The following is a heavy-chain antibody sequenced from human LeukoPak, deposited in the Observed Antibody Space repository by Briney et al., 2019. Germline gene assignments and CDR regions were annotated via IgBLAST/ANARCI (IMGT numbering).Heavy chain of an antibody. J-gene: IGHJ4*02. D-gene: IGHD5-12*01. CDR1: GYTFTSYY. Sequence: ASVKVSCKASGYTFTSYYMHWVRQAPGQGLEWMGIINPSGGSTSYAQKFQGRVTMTRDMSTSTVYMELSSLRSEDTAVYYCARDGIVATYDYWGQGTLVTVSS. V-gene: IGHV1-46*01. CDR3: ARDGIVATYDY. CDR2: INPSGGST.